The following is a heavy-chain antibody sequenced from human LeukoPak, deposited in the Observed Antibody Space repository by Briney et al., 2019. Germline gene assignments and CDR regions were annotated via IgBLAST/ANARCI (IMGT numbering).Heavy chain of an antibody. CDR1: GFTFSDFD. CDR3: AKGSDDYVWGSYRLLDY. J-gene: IGHJ4*02. Sequence: GGSLRLSCAASGFTFSDFDMSWVRQAPGKGLEWVSAISGGGDRTYYADSVKGRFTISRDNSKNTLYLQMNSLRAEDTAVYYCAKGSDDYVWGSYRLLDYWGQGTLVTVSS. CDR2: ISGGGDRT. V-gene: IGHV3-23*01. D-gene: IGHD3-16*02.